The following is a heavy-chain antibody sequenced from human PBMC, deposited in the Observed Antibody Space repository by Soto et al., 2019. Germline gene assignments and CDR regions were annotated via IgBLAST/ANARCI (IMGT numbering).Heavy chain of an antibody. Sequence: GGSLRLSCSASGFTFSSYAMNWARQAPGKGLEFVSGISTNGGSTYYADSVKGRFTISRDNSKSTLYLQMSSVRVEDTAVYYCVKVKAAMATSYYYGLDVWGQGTTVTVSS. J-gene: IGHJ6*02. CDR1: GFTFSSYA. CDR3: VKVKAAMATSYYYGLDV. CDR2: ISTNGGST. V-gene: IGHV3-64D*06. D-gene: IGHD2-2*01.